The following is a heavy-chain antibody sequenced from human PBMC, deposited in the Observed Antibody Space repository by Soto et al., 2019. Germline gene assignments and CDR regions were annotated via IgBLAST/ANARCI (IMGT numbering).Heavy chain of an antibody. Sequence: ASVKVSCKASGYSFFSYYIHCVRQAPGQGLEWMGRFLASGGNTDYAQRFRGRVSMTRDTSSTNTVSLELTSLTSDDTAVYYCARGGATIFGVIDFWGQGTRVTVS. CDR1: GYSFFSYY. D-gene: IGHD3-3*02. CDR2: FLASGGNT. V-gene: IGHV1-46*01. CDR3: ARGGATIFGVIDF. J-gene: IGHJ4*02.